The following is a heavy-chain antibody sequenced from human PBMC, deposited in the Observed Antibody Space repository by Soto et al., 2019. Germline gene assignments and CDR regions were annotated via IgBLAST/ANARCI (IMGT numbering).Heavy chain of an antibody. CDR2: IYYSGST. CDR3: ARHIAGASVDAWFGELHY. CDR1: GGSISSSSYY. D-gene: IGHD3-10*01. V-gene: IGHV4-39*01. J-gene: IGHJ4*02. Sequence: PSETLSLTCTVSGGSISSSSYYWGWIRQPPGKGLEWIGSIYYSGSTYYNPSLKSRVTISVDTSKNHFSLKLSSVTAADTVVYYCARHIAGASVDAWFGELHYWGQGTLVTVSS.